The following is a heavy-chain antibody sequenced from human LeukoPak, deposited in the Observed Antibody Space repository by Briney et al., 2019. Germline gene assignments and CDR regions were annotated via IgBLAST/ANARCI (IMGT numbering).Heavy chain of an antibody. V-gene: IGHV4-39*01. CDR2: IYYNEYT. CDR1: RGSVSSSSYY. Sequence: SETLSLTCTVSRGSVSSSSYYWGWIRQPPGKGLEWIGSIYYNEYTHYNPSLKSRVTISVDTSKNQFSLKLSSVTAADTAVYYCARHEYSGSYYGLSWFDPWGPGTLVTVSS. J-gene: IGHJ5*02. D-gene: IGHD1-26*01. CDR3: ARHEYSGSYYGLSWFDP.